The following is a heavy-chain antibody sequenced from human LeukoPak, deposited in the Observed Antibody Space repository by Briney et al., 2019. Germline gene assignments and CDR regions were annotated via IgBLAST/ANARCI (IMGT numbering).Heavy chain of an antibody. J-gene: IGHJ4*02. CDR1: GFTSGVYA. V-gene: IGHV3-49*04. D-gene: IGHD3-9*01. Sequence: PGRSLRLSRTASGFTSGVYAMSGVRRAPGKGLEWVGFIRSKAYGGTTEYAASVKGRFTISRDDSKSIAYVQMNSLKTEDTAVYYCTRYDILTGYLDYWGQGTLVTVSS. CDR2: IRSKAYGGTT. CDR3: TRYDILTGYLDY.